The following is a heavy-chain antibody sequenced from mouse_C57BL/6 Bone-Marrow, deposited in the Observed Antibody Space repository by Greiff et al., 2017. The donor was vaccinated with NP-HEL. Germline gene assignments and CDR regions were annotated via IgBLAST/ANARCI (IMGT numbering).Heavy chain of an antibody. CDR1: GYTFTSYW. CDR3: ARLRWGNSHFDY. J-gene: IGHJ2*01. D-gene: IGHD2-1*01. V-gene: IGHV1-69*01. Sequence: QVQLQQPGAELVMPGASVKLSCKASGYTFTSYWMHWVKQRPGQGLEWIGEIDPSDSYTNYNQKFKGKSTLTVDKSSSTAYMQLSSLTSEDSAVYYCARLRWGNSHFDYWGQGTTLTVSS. CDR2: IDPSDSYT.